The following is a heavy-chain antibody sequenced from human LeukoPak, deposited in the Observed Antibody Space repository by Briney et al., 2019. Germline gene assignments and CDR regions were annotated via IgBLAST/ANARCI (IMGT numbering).Heavy chain of an antibody. D-gene: IGHD6-19*01. CDR2: ISCYNGDT. CDR3: ARDPSNTSGYYVYHDY. J-gene: IGHJ4*02. V-gene: IGHV1-18*01. CDR1: GYTFNKYG. Sequence: ASVKVSCKASGYTFNKYGIIWVRQAPGQGLEWMGWISCYNGDTRYAQKFQGRVTMTKDTSTSTVHMELGSLRSDDTAVYYCARDPSNTSGYYVYHDYWGQGALVTVSS.